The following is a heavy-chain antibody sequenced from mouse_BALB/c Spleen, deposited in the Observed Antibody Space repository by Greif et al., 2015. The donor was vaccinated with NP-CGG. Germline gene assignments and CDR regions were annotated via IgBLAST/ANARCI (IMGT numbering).Heavy chain of an antibody. D-gene: IGHD2-3*01. CDR2: ISSGGGST. CDR3: ARYDGYYYYAMDY. Sequence: DVHLVESGGGLVKPGGSLKLSCAASGFAFSSYDMSWVRQTPEKRLEWVAYISSGGGSTYYPDTVKGRFTISRDNAKNTLYLQMSSLKSEDTAMYYCARYDGYYYYAMDYWGQGTSVTVSS. J-gene: IGHJ4*01. CDR1: GFAFSSYD. V-gene: IGHV5-12-1*01.